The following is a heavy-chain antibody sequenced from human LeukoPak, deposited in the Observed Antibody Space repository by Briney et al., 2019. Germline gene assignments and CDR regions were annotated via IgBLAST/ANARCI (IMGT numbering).Heavy chain of an antibody. Sequence: AGESLKISCKGSGYSFTSYWISWVRQMPGNGLEWMGRIDPSDSYTNYSPSFQGHVTISADKSISTAYLQWSSLKASDTAMYYCARGSGYDFRYWGQGTLVTVSS. V-gene: IGHV5-10-1*01. D-gene: IGHD5-12*01. J-gene: IGHJ4*02. CDR2: IDPSDSYT. CDR1: GYSFTSYW. CDR3: ARGSGYDFRY.